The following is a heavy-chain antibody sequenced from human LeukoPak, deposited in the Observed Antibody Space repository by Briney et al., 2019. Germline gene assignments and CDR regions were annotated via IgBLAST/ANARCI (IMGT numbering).Heavy chain of an antibody. CDR3: ARVGGSWYDGMDV. CDR2: IIPIFGTA. V-gene: IGHV1-69*05. Sequence: SVKVSCKASGGTFSSYAISWVRQAPGQGLEWMGGIIPIFGTANYAQKFQGRVTITTDESTSTAYMELSSLRSEDTAVYYCARVGGSWYDGMDVWGQGTTVTVSS. J-gene: IGHJ6*02. D-gene: IGHD6-13*01. CDR1: GGTFSSYA.